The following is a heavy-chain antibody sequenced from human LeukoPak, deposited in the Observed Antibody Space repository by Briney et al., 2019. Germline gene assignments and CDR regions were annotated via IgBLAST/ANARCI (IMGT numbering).Heavy chain of an antibody. J-gene: IGHJ2*01. D-gene: IGHD2-21*02. CDR3: ARWTDWYFDL. CDR2: IKEDGSDK. V-gene: IGHV3-7*01. CDR1: RISFSNYW. Sequence: GGSLRLSCAASRISFSNYWMTWIRQAPEKGLQWVANIKEDGSDKNYADSVKGRFTISRGNAKNLLYLQMNSLRAEDTAVYYCARWTDWYFDLWGRGTLVTVSS.